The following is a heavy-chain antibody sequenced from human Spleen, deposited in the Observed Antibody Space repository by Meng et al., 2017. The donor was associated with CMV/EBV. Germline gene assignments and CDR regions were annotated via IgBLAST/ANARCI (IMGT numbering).Heavy chain of an antibody. Sequence: GESLKISCAASGFTFSAYWMSWVRQAPGKGLEWVANIKQDGGEKYYVDSVEGRFTVSRDNAKTSLFLEMNSLRAEDTAVYYCAKNPRGRFLEWSGGYFDLWGQGTLVTVSS. CDR3: AKNPRGRFLEWSGGYFDL. J-gene: IGHJ4*02. V-gene: IGHV3-7*01. D-gene: IGHD3-3*01. CDR1: GFTFSAYW. CDR2: IKQDGGEK.